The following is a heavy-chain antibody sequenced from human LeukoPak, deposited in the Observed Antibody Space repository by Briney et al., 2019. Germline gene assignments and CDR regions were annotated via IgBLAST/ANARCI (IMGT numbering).Heavy chain of an antibody. J-gene: IGHJ4*02. V-gene: IGHV4-4*02. Sequence: SETPSLTCGVSGGSVINTNWWTWVRQPPGKGLEWIGEVHLDGRTNYNPSLESRLTMSVDVSENQVSLKLTSVTAADTAVYYCAREGGFYRPLDYSGQGTLVTVSS. CDR2: VHLDGRT. CDR1: GGSVINTNW. CDR3: AREGGFYRPLDY. D-gene: IGHD3-3*01.